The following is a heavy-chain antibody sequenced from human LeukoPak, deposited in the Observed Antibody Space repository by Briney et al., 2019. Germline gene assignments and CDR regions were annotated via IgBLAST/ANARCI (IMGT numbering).Heavy chain of an antibody. D-gene: IGHD6-19*01. V-gene: IGHV3-11*01. CDR1: GFIFTDYF. J-gene: IGHJ4*02. CDR2: ISGSGSTI. Sequence: GGSLRLSCAASGFIFTDYFTSWIRQAPGKGLEWVAYISGSGSTIYYADSVKGRFTISRNNAKNSLYLQMNSLRVEDTAVYYCAKDSSGFGWGQGTLVTVSS. CDR3: AKDSSGFG.